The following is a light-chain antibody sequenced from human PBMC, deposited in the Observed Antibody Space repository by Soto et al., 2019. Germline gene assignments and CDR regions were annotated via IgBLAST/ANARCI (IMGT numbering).Light chain of an antibody. CDR2: GAS. CDR1: QSVSSTY. CDR3: QQYGDSLWT. Sequence: DIVLTQSPGTLSLSPGERATLSCRASQSVSSTYLAWYQQKPRQAPRLLIYGASSRATSIPDRFSGSVSGTDFTLTISRLEPEDCAVYYCQQYGDSLWTFGQGTKVEIK. V-gene: IGKV3-20*01. J-gene: IGKJ1*01.